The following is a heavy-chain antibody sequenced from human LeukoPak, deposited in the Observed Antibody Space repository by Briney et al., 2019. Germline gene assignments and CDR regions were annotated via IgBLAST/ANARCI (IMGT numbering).Heavy chain of an antibody. V-gene: IGHV3-66*01. J-gene: IGHJ2*01. CDR3: ARDSEWLGGHWYFDL. D-gene: IGHD6-19*01. CDR1: GFTFSSYG. Sequence: QSGGSLRLSCAASGFTFSSYGMHWVRQAPGKGLEWVSVIYSGGSTYYADSVKGRFTISRDNSKNTLYLQMNSLRAEDTAVYYCARDSEWLGGHWYFDLWGRGTLVTVSS. CDR2: IYSGGST.